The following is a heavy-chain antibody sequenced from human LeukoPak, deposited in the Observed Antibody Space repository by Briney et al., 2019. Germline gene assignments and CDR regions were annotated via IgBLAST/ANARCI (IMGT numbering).Heavy chain of an antibody. CDR2: ISSSSSYI. V-gene: IGHV3-21*01. Sequence: GGSLRLSCAASGITFTSSSMNWVRQAPGKGLEWVSSISSSSSYIYFADSLKGRFTISRDNAKNSLYLQMNSLRAEDTAAYYCARADTTGGYYFDYWGQGTLVTVSS. CDR3: ARADTTGGYYFDY. D-gene: IGHD4-17*01. CDR1: GITFTSSS. J-gene: IGHJ4*02.